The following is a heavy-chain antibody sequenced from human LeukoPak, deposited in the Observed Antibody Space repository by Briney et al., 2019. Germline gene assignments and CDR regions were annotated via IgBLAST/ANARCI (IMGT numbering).Heavy chain of an antibody. CDR2: IYYSGST. D-gene: IGHD2-2*01. Sequence: SETLSLTCTVSGGSISSSSYYWGWIRQPPGKGLEWIGSIYYSGSTYYNPSLKSRVTISVDTSENQFSLKLSSVTAADTAVYYCAESTRVVVPAAIGYWGQGTLVTVSS. V-gene: IGHV4-39*01. J-gene: IGHJ4*02. CDR3: AESTRVVVPAAIGY. CDR1: GGSISSSSYY.